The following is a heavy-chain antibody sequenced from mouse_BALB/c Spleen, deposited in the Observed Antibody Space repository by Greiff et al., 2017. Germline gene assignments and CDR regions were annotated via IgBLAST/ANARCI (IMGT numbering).Heavy chain of an antibody. Sequence: DVQLQESGTVLARPGASVKMSCKASGYSFTSYWMHWVKQRPGQGLEWIGAIYPGNSDTSYNQKFKGKAKLTAVTSASTAYMELSSLTNEDSAVYYCTPYYYGSRFAYWGQGTLVTVSA. D-gene: IGHD1-1*01. CDR3: TPYYYGSRFAY. CDR1: GYSFTSYW. J-gene: IGHJ3*01. CDR2: IYPGNSDT. V-gene: IGHV1-5*01.